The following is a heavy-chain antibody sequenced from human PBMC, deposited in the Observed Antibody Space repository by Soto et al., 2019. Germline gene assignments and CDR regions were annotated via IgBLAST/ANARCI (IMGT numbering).Heavy chain of an antibody. D-gene: IGHD6-13*01. CDR2: IYYSGST. V-gene: IGHV4-39*01. CDR1: GGSISSSSYY. J-gene: IGHJ4*02. Sequence: SETLSLTCTVSGGSISSSSYYWGWIRQPPGKGLEWIGSIYYSGSTYYNPSLKSRVTISVDTSKNQFSLKLSSVTAPDTAGYYCARQVDSSSWYRYLDYWGQGTLVTVSS. CDR3: ARQVDSSSWYRYLDY.